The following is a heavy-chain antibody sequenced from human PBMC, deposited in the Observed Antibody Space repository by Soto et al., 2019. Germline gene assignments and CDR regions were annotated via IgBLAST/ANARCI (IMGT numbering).Heavy chain of an antibody. D-gene: IGHD6-19*01. CDR2: INHSGST. CDR3: ARVNGSGGDRAFDS. Sequence: PSETLSLTCAVYGGSFSGYYWSWIRQPPGKGLEWIGEINHSGSTNYNPSLKSRVTISVDTSKNQFSLKLSSVTAADTAVYYCARVNGSGGDRAFDSWGQGTRVTVSS. CDR1: GGSFSGYY. V-gene: IGHV4-34*01. J-gene: IGHJ3*02.